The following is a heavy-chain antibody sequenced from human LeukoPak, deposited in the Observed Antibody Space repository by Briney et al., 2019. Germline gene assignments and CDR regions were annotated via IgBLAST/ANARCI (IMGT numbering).Heavy chain of an antibody. V-gene: IGHV3-23*01. J-gene: IGHJ4*02. Sequence: GGSLRLSCAPSGFTFSSYAMSWVRQAPGKGLEWVSAISGSGGSTYYADSVKGRFTISRDNSKNTLYLQMNSLRAEDTAVYYCAKDDHYYDSSGYYPAFFDYWGQGTLVTVSS. CDR1: GFTFSSYA. CDR2: ISGSGGST. CDR3: AKDDHYYDSSGYYPAFFDY. D-gene: IGHD3-22*01.